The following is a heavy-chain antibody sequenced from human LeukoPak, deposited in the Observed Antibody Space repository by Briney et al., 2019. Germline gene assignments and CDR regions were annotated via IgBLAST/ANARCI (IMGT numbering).Heavy chain of an antibody. CDR2: IYPGDSDT. D-gene: IGHD6-19*01. CDR3: ARSSGWYDSVEYFQH. Sequence: GESLKISCKGSGYSFTSYWIGWVRQMLGKGLEWMGIIYPGDSDTRYSPSFQGQVTISADKSISTAYLQWSSLKASDTAMYYCARSSGWYDSVEYFQHWGQGTLVTVSS. J-gene: IGHJ1*01. V-gene: IGHV5-51*01. CDR1: GYSFTSYW.